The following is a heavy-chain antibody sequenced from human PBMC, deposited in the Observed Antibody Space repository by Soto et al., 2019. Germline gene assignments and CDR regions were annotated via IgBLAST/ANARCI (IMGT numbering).Heavy chain of an antibody. J-gene: IGHJ3*02. CDR1: GDSVSSNSPA. V-gene: IGHV6-1*01. CDR2: TYYRSKWYN. Sequence: PSQTLSLTCAISGDSVSSNSPAWNWIRQSPSRGLEWLGRTYYRSKWYNDFAVVVKSRLTITPDTSKNQFSLQLNSVTPEDTAVYYCARAIGPMPFDIWGQGTMVTVSS. CDR3: ARAIGPMPFDI.